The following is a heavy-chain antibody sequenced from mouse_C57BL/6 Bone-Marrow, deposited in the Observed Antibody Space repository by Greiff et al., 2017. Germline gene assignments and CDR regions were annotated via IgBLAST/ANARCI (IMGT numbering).Heavy chain of an antibody. D-gene: IGHD2-13*01. CDR2: IYPRSGNT. CDR3: ARRAGLHAMDY. V-gene: IGHV1-81*01. Sequence: QVQLQQSGAELARPGASVKLSCKASGYTFTSYGISWAKQRTGQGLEWIGEIYPRSGNTYYNEKFKGKATLTADKSSSTAYMELRSLTSEDSAVYFCARRAGLHAMDYWGQGTSVTVSA. CDR1: GYTFTSYG. J-gene: IGHJ4*01.